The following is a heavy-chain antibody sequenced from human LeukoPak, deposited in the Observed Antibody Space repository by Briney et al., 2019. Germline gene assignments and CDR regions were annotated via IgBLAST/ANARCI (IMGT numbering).Heavy chain of an antibody. J-gene: IGHJ4*02. V-gene: IGHV1-2*06. D-gene: IGHD3-22*01. CDR3: ARVSYDSSGYYSLFDY. Sequence: ASVKVSCKASGYTFTGYYMHWVRQAPGQGLEWMGRISPNSGGTNYAQKFQGRVTMTRDTSISTAYMELSRLRSDDTAVYYCARVSYDSSGYYSLFDYWGQGTLVTVSS. CDR1: GYTFTGYY. CDR2: ISPNSGGT.